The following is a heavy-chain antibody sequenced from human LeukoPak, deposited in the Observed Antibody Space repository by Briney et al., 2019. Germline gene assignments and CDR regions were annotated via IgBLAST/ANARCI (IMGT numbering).Heavy chain of an antibody. CDR1: GGPFSGDY. CDR2: INDSGIT. D-gene: IGHD2-15*01. J-gene: IGHJ4*02. CDR3: ARRLVDSGASQVSDY. Sequence: SDTLSLTCAVYGGPFSGDYWSWIRQSPGKGLEWIGEINDSGITNCNPSLKSRASLSVDTSKNQFSLRLSSVTAADTAVYYCARRLVDSGASQVSDYWGQGTLVTVSS. V-gene: IGHV4-34*01.